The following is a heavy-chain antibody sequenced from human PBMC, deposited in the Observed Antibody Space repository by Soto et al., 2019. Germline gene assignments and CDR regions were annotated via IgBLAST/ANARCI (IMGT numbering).Heavy chain of an antibody. Sequence: GQSLKISSKGSGYSFTSYWIGWVRQMPEKGLEWMGIIYPGDSDTRYSPSFQGQVTISADKSISTAYLQWSSLKASDTAMYYCARQGDGYKNEGYYYHGMDVWGQGTTVTVSS. CDR2: IYPGDSDT. CDR3: ARQGDGYKNEGYYYHGMDV. D-gene: IGHD5-12*01. CDR1: GYSFTSYW. V-gene: IGHV5-51*01. J-gene: IGHJ6*02.